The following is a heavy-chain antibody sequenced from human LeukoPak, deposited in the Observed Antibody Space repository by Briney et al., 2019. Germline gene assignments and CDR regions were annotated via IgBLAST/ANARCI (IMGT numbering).Heavy chain of an antibody. Sequence: ASVKVSCKASGYTFTSYGVSWVRQAPGQGLEWMGWISAYNGNTNYAQKLQGRATMTTDTSTSTAYMELRSLRSDDTAVYYCARGGGFGSGWYSGDYWGQGTLVTVSS. CDR3: ARGGGFGSGWYSGDY. CDR1: GYTFTSYG. CDR2: ISAYNGNT. D-gene: IGHD6-19*01. V-gene: IGHV1-18*01. J-gene: IGHJ4*02.